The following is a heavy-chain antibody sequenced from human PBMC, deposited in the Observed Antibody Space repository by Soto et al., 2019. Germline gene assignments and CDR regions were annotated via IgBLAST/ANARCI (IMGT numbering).Heavy chain of an antibody. J-gene: IGHJ3*02. D-gene: IGHD2-2*01. CDR2: ISAYNGNT. Sequence: RPSVKVSCKASGYTFTSYGISWVRQAPGQGLEWMGWISAYNGNTNYAQKLQGRVTMTTDTSTSTAYMELRSLRSDDTAVYYCARDIVVVPASPLNAFDIWGQGTMVTVSS. CDR1: GYTFTSYG. CDR3: ARDIVVVPASPLNAFDI. V-gene: IGHV1-18*01.